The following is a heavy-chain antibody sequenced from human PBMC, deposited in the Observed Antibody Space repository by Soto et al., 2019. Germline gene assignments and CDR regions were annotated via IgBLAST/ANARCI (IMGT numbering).Heavy chain of an antibody. D-gene: IGHD2-21*02. CDR3: QGADF. J-gene: IGHJ2*01. CDR2: INDSGNT. CDR1: GGSFRGYF. Sequence: TETPSLTCAVSGGSFRGYFWSWIRQSPAKGLEWIGEINDSGNTYYNPSFKSRLTISVDTSTSQISLRLTSVTAADSAVYYCQGADFWGPATLLTLS. V-gene: IGHV4-34*01.